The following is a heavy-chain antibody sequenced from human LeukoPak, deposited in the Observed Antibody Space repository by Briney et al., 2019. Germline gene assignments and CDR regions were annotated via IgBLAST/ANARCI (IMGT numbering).Heavy chain of an antibody. V-gene: IGHV3-74*01. CDR1: RFTFRGYW. CDR3: TRAGVSYSTDN. Sequence: PRGSLRLSPAPSRFTFRGYWMHWVRPGLGEGLGWVSRINTEGSTTTYAHSVKGRFTVSRDNAKNTFYLQMYSLRAEDTAVYYCTRAGVSYSTDNWGQGTLVTVSS. CDR2: INTEGSTT. D-gene: IGHD2-8*01. J-gene: IGHJ4*02.